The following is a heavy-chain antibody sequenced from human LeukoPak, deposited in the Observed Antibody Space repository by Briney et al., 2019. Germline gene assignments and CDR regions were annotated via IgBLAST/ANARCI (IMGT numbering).Heavy chain of an antibody. Sequence: SETLSLTCTVSGSISSYYWSWFRQPPGKGLEWIGHSYYTGSPNYNPSLKGRVTISVDTPKNQFSLKLSSVTAADTAVYYCAGVRSTVGWRSFDYWGRGTLVTVSS. D-gene: IGHD4-23*01. CDR2: SYYTGSP. J-gene: IGHJ4*02. CDR3: AGVRSTVGWRSFDY. V-gene: IGHV4-59*08. CDR1: GSISSYY.